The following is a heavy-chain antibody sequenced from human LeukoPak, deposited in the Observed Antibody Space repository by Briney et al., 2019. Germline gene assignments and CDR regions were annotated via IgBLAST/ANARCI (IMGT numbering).Heavy chain of an antibody. Sequence: SVKVSCKASGGTFSSYAISWVRQAPGQGLEWMGGIIPIFGTANYAQKFQGRVTITADESTSTAYMELSSLRSEDTAVYYCARVPAPNYASYYYYGMGVWGQGTTVTVSS. V-gene: IGHV1-69*13. CDR2: IIPIFGTA. CDR3: ARVPAPNYASYYYYGMGV. CDR1: GGTFSSYA. D-gene: IGHD2-2*01. J-gene: IGHJ6*02.